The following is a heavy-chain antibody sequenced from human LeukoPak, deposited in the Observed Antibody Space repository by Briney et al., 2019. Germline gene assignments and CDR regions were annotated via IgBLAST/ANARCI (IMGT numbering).Heavy chain of an antibody. Sequence: SETLSLTCTVSGGSISSSSYYWGWIRQPPGKGLEWIGSIYYSGSTYYNPSLKSRVTISVDTSKNQFSLQLNSVTPEDTAVYYCARGGQRQWLASYYFDYWGQGTLVTVSS. V-gene: IGHV4-39*07. CDR1: GGSISSSSYY. CDR2: IYYSGST. CDR3: ARGGQRQWLASYYFDY. J-gene: IGHJ4*02. D-gene: IGHD6-19*01.